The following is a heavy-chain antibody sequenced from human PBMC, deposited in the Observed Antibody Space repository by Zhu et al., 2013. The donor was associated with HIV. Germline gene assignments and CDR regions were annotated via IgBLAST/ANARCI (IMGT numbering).Heavy chain of an antibody. V-gene: IGHV1-46*01. CDR1: GYTFTTYH. J-gene: IGHJ6*03. D-gene: IGHD4-17*01. CDR2: INANPSGGVP. CDR3: ARDRTTGAHYYYMDV. Sequence: QVQLVQSGAEVKKPGTSVKVSCKASGYTFTTYHIHWVRQAPGQGLEWMGMINANPSGGVPNYAQKFQDRISMTRDTSTSTVYMELSSLRSEDTAIYYCARDRTTGAHYYYMDVWGKGTTVTVSS.